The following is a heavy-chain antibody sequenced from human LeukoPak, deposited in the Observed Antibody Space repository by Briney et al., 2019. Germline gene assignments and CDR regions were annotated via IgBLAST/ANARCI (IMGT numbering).Heavy chain of an antibody. J-gene: IGHJ4*02. Sequence: SETLSLTCTVSGGSISSYYWSWIRQPPGKGLEWIGYIHYSGSNNYNPSLKSRVTISVDTSKNQFSLKLSSVTAADTAVYYCARAKDFDYWGQGTLVTVSS. CDR2: IHYSGSN. CDR3: ARAKDFDY. CDR1: GGSISSYY. V-gene: IGHV4-59*01.